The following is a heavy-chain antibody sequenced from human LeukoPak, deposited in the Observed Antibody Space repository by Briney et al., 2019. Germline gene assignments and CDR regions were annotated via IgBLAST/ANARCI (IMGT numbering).Heavy chain of an antibody. CDR2: LYSTGSA. Sequence: SETLSLTCNVSNVSIRSYYWSWIQQPAGKGLEWIGRLYSTGSANYNPSLKSRVTMSVDTSKNQFSLKLSSVTAADTAVYYCAREERFLEWLSITPGYYYYMDVWGKGTTVTVSS. J-gene: IGHJ6*03. CDR1: NVSIRSYY. D-gene: IGHD3-3*01. V-gene: IGHV4-4*07. CDR3: AREERFLEWLSITPGYYYYMDV.